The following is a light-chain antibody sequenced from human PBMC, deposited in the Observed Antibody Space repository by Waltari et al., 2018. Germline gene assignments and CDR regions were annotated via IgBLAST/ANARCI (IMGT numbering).Light chain of an antibody. CDR1: RSDVGGYNS. V-gene: IGLV2-14*01. Sequence: QSALTQPASVSGSPGQAITISCPGTRSDVGGYNSVCWYQQYPGKAPKLMIYDVSSRPSGVSNRFSGSKSGNTASLTISGLQAEDEADYYCASYTSSSTWVFGGGTKLTVL. CDR2: DVS. J-gene: IGLJ3*02. CDR3: ASYTSSSTWV.